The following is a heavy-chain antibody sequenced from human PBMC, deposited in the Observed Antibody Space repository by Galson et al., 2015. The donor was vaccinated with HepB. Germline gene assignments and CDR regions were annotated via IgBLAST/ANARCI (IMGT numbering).Heavy chain of an antibody. CDR3: ARGYCTGGNCYNFDY. J-gene: IGHJ4*02. Sequence: SVKVSCKASGYTFTPSYGISWVRQAPGQGLEWMGWINANSGGTNYAQKYQGWVTMTRDTSISTAYMELSRLRSDDTAVYYCARGYCTGGNCYNFDYWGQGTLVTAPS. D-gene: IGHD2-15*01. CDR1: GYTFTPSYG. CDR2: INANSGGT. V-gene: IGHV1-2*04.